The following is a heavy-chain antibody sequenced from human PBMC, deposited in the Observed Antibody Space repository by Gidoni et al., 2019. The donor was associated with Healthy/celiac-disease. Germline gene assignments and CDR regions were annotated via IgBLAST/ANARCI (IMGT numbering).Heavy chain of an antibody. CDR1: GFTFSSYG. CDR3: ARERGNYYDSSGTIDY. V-gene: IGHV3-33*01. D-gene: IGHD3-22*01. CDR2: IWYDGSNK. J-gene: IGHJ4*02. Sequence: QVQLVESGGGVVQPGRSLRLSCAASGFTFSSYGMHWVRQAPGKGLEWVAVIWYDGSNKYYADSVKGRFTISRDNSKNTLYLQTNSLRAEDTAVYYCARERGNYYDSSGTIDYWGQGTLVTVSS.